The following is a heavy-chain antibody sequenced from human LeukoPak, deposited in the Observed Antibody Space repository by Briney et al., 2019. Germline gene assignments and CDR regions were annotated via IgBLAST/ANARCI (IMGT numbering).Heavy chain of an antibody. CDR2: IKQDGSEK. D-gene: IGHD2-8*02. J-gene: IGHJ4*02. V-gene: IGHV3-7*03. CDR3: AKPSYHTGSNPFDY. CDR1: GFTFSSYW. Sequence: GGSLRLSCAASGFTFSSYWMSWVRQAPGKGLEWVANIKQDGSEKYYVDSVKGRFTISRDNAKNTLYLQMNSLRAEDTAVYYCAKPSYHTGSNPFDYWGQGTLVTVSS.